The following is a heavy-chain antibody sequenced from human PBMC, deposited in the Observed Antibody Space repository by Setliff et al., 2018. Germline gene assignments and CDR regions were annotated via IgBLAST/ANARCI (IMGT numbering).Heavy chain of an antibody. CDR3: ARVALVVVIRNAFDI. V-gene: IGHV4-39*06. Sequence: KPSETLSLTCTVSGGSISSSNYYWGWIRQPPGKGLEWIGSIYYRGSTYYNPSLKSRVTISTDTSKNQFTLKLSSVTAADTAVYYCARVALVVVIRNAFDIWGQGTMVTVSS. D-gene: IGHD2-21*01. CDR2: IYYRGST. J-gene: IGHJ3*02. CDR1: GGSISSSNYY.